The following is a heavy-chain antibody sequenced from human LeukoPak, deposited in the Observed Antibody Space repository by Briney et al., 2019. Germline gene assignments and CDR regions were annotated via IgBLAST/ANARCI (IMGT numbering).Heavy chain of an antibody. Sequence: SETLSLTCAVYGGSFSGYYWRWIRQPPGKGLEWIGEINYSGSTNYNPSLKSRVTISVDTSKNQFSLKLSSVTAADTAVYYCARTRYYYNSRSYGAPYYFDYWGQGTLVTVSS. D-gene: IGHD3-10*01. CDR3: ARTRYYYNSRSYGAPYYFDY. CDR2: INYSGST. J-gene: IGHJ4*02. CDR1: GGSFSGYY. V-gene: IGHV4-34*01.